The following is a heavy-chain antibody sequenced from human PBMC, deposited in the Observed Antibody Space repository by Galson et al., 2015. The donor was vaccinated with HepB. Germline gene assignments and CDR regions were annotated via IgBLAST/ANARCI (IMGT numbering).Heavy chain of an antibody. D-gene: IGHD3-22*01. Sequence: SLRLSCAASGFIFGDYAMSWVRQAPGKGLEWVGFIRSRSYGGTREYAASVKGRFTISREDSKSIAFLQMNSLKTEDTAMYYCIREKYYYDSRGYEVDAFDIWGQGTMVIVSS. V-gene: IGHV3-49*04. CDR1: GFIFGDYA. J-gene: IGHJ3*02. CDR3: IREKYYYDSRGYEVDAFDI. CDR2: IRSRSYGGTR.